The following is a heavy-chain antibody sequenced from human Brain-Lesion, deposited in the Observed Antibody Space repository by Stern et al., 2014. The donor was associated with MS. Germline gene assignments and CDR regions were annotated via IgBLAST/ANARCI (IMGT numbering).Heavy chain of an antibody. CDR3: AGEEDIRYCSGGSCTGNWFDP. D-gene: IGHD2-15*01. Sequence: VQLEESGPGLVKPSETLSLTCTVAGGSVSSTSYAWAWIRQPPGKGLGGIGAIYYSGKTYYSPSLKSRLPISLATSKNRFSRRLGSVTAADTAVYYCAGEEDIRYCSGGSCTGNWFDPWGQGTLVTVSS. CDR1: GGSVSSTSYA. J-gene: IGHJ5*02. CDR2: IYYSGKT. V-gene: IGHV4-39*01.